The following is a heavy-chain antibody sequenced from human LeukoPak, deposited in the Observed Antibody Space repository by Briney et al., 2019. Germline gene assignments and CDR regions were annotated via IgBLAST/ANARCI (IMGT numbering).Heavy chain of an antibody. CDR3: AKEVQVERRKDGFDI. D-gene: IGHD1-1*01. Sequence: GGSLRLSCAASGFTFSSYGMHWVRQAPGKGLEWVAVISYDGSNKYYADSVKGRFTISRDDSKNTLYLQMNSLRAEDTAVYYCAKEVQVERRKDGFDIWGQGTMVTVSS. V-gene: IGHV3-30*18. CDR2: ISYDGSNK. J-gene: IGHJ3*02. CDR1: GFTFSSYG.